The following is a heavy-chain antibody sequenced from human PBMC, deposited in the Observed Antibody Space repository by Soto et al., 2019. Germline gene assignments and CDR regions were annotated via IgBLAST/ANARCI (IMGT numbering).Heavy chain of an antibody. V-gene: IGHV1-8*01. CDR3: ARVRSEQQLYHYYGMDV. J-gene: IGHJ6*02. D-gene: IGHD6-13*01. CDR2: MNPNSGNT. Sequence: ASVKVSCKASGYTFTSSDINWVRQATGQGLEWMGWMNPNSGNTGYAQKFQGRVTMTRNTSTSTAYMELSSLRSEDTAVYYCARVRSEQQLYHYYGMDVWGQGTTVTVSS. CDR1: GYTFTSSD.